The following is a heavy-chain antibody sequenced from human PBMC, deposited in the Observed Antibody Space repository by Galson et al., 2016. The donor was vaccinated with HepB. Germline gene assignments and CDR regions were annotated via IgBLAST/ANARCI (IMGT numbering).Heavy chain of an antibody. J-gene: IGHJ6*02. CDR3: ARQLDDYADYASFYYYAMDV. Sequence: SLRLSCAASGFDFSHYAMHWVRQAPGKGLEWVTVTSYDGGENSYTDSVKGRITVARDNSRNTLYLQMSSLRADDTAVYFCARQLDDYADYASFYYYAMDVWGQGTTVTVSS. D-gene: IGHD4-17*01. CDR2: TSYDGGEN. V-gene: IGHV3-30*04. CDR1: GFDFSHYA.